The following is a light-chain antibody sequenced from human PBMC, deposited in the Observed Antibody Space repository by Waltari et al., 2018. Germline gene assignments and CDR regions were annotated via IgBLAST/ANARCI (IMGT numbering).Light chain of an antibody. CDR3: QHFKTYPIT. J-gene: IGKJ5*01. V-gene: IGKV1-13*02. Sequence: AIQLTQSPSSLSASVGDRVTIACRASQDINRDLAWYQQKPGKAPKLLIYYSSSLQSGVPSRFSGSGYGTDFTLTISSLQPEDFATYHCQHFKTYPITFGQGTRLEIK. CDR2: YSS. CDR1: QDINRD.